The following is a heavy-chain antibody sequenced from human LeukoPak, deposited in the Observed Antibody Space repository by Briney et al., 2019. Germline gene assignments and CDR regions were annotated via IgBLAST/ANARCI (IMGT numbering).Heavy chain of an antibody. CDR3: ARGNNNSYGDH. Sequence: SETLSLTCTVSGGSISSYYWSWIRQPPGKGLEWIGYIYYSGSTYYNPSLKSRVTISVDTSKNQFSLKLSSVTAADTAVYYCARGNNNSYGDHWGQGTLVTVSS. J-gene: IGHJ5*02. D-gene: IGHD5-18*01. CDR2: IYYSGST. CDR1: GGSISSYY. V-gene: IGHV4-59*12.